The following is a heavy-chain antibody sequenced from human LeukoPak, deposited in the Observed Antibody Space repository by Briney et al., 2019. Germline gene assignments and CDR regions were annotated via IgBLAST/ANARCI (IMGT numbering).Heavy chain of an antibody. J-gene: IGHJ4*02. Sequence: PSETLSLTCTVSGGSISSYYWSWIRQPPRKGLEWIGYIYYSGSTNYNPSLKSRVTISVDTSKNQFPLKLSSVTAADTAVYYCARLPSLGEYFDYWGQGTLVTVSS. CDR2: IYYSGST. CDR1: GGSISSYY. CDR3: ARLPSLGEYFDY. V-gene: IGHV4-59*08. D-gene: IGHD3-10*01.